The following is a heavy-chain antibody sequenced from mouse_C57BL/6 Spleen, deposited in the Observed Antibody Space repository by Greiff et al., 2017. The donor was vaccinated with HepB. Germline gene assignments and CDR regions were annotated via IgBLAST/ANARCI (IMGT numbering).Heavy chain of an antibody. CDR3: ARDLFDY. CDR1: GFTFSSYA. J-gene: IGHJ2*01. V-gene: IGHV5-4*01. Sequence: EVQRVESGGGLVKPGGSLKLSCAASGFTFSSYAMSWVRQTPEKRLEWVATISDGGSYTYYPDNVKGRITITRDNAKNNLYLQMSDLKSEDTAMYYCARDLFDYWGQGTTLTVSS. CDR2: ISDGGSYT.